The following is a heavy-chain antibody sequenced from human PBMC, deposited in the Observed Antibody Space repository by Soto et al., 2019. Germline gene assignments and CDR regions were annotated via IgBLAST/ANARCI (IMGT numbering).Heavy chain of an antibody. CDR3: ARYSTTCRRREYSGSCSDAFDI. CDR2: ISTYNGDT. V-gene: IGHV1-18*04. Sequence: ASVKVSCKASGYTFTSYGFVWVRQAPGRGLEWMGWISTYNGDTKYIQSLQGRVTMTTDTSTNTGYMELRSLRSDDTAVYFCARYSTTCRRREYSGSCSDAFDIWGQGTMVTVSS. D-gene: IGHD1-26*01. CDR1: GYTFTSYG. J-gene: IGHJ3*02.